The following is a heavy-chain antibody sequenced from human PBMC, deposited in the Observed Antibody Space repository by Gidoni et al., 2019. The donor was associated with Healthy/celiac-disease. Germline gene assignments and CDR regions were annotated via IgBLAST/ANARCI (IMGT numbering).Heavy chain of an antibody. J-gene: IGHJ4*02. Sequence: EVQLVASGRGLVLPGGSLRLSCSSSGFTFSRYWMRWVRQAPGKGLAWVANRRQDGSEKYYVNSVKGRFTISRDNAKNSLYLQMNSLRAEDTAVYYCARAVAGTILLDYWGQGTLVTVSS. CDR3: ARAVAGTILLDY. V-gene: IGHV3-7*01. D-gene: IGHD6-19*01. CDR2: RRQDGSEK. CDR1: GFTFSRYW.